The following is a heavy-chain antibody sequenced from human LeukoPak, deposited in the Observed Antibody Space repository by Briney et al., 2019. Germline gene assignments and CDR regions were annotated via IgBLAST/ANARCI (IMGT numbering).Heavy chain of an antibody. CDR1: GFTFSSYG. D-gene: IGHD2-15*01. J-gene: IGHJ4*02. CDR2: IWYDGSIK. V-gene: IGHV3-33*06. Sequence: PGRSLRLSCAASGFTFSSYGMHWVRQAPGKGLEWVAVIWYDGSIKYYGDSVRGRFTISRDNPKNTLFLQMNSLRAEDTAVYYCAKDKSLGYCSGGSCYSEYWGQGALVTVSS. CDR3: AKDKSLGYCSGGSCYSEY.